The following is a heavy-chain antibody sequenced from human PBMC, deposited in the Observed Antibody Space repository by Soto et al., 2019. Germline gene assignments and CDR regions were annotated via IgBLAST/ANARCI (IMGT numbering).Heavy chain of an antibody. CDR3: SRGLMNIATALVPLDY. D-gene: IGHD5-18*01. CDR2: MNPNTGNT. V-gene: IGHV1-8*01. J-gene: IGHJ4*02. CDR1: GFTFTSYV. Sequence: QVQLVQSGAEVKKPGASVKVSCKASGFTFTSYVITWVRQAAGQGVEWMGWMNPNTGNTGYAQKFQGRVTMTRNTSISTAYMELTSLISEDTAVYFCSRGLMNIATALVPLDYWGQGTLVTVSS.